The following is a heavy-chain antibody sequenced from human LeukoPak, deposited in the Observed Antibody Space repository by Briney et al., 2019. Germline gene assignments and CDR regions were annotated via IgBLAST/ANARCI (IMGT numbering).Heavy chain of an antibody. Sequence: QSGGSLRLSCAASGFTFSSYWMHWVRQAPGKGLVWVSRINSDGSSTSYADSVKGRFTISRDNAKNTLYLQMNSLRAEDTAVYYCARGSCSGGSCYSRPDYWGQGTLVTVSS. J-gene: IGHJ4*02. CDR3: ARGSCSGGSCYSRPDY. CDR2: INSDGSST. V-gene: IGHV3-74*01. D-gene: IGHD2-15*01. CDR1: GFTFSSYW.